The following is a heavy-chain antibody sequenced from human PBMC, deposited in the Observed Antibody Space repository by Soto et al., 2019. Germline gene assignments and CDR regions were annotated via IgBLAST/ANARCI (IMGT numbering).Heavy chain of an antibody. Sequence: SETLSLTCTVSGGSISSYYWSWIRQPPGKGLEWIGYIYYSGSTNYNPSLKSRVTISVDTSKNQFSLKLSSVTAADTAVYYCARREYDFWSGYGGAIDIWGQGTMVTVSS. CDR3: ARREYDFWSGYGGAIDI. CDR2: IYYSGST. CDR1: GGSISSYY. V-gene: IGHV4-59*01. D-gene: IGHD3-3*01. J-gene: IGHJ3*02.